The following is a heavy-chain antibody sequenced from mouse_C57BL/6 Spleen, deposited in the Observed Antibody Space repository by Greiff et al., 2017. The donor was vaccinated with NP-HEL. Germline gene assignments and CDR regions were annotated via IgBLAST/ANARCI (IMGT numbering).Heavy chain of an antibody. CDR2: IYPGDGDT. V-gene: IGHV1-82*01. Sequence: VQLQQSGPELVKPGASVKISCKASGYAFSSSWMNWVKQRPGKGLEWIGRIYPGDGDTNYNGKFKGKATLTADKSSSTAYMQLSSLTSEDSAVYFCASPPLSNYGNYFDYWGQGTTLTVSS. D-gene: IGHD2-5*01. CDR1: GYAFSSSW. CDR3: ASPPLSNYGNYFDY. J-gene: IGHJ2*01.